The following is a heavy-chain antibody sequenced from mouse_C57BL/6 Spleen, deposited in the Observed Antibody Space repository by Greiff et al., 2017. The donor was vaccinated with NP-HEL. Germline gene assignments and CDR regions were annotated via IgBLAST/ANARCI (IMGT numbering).Heavy chain of an antibody. CDR1: GYTFTDYY. V-gene: IGHV1-26*01. D-gene: IGHD1-1*01. CDR3: ARSLITTVVAGYFDV. J-gene: IGHJ1*03. CDR2: INPNNGGT. Sequence: VQLQQSGPELVKPGASVKISCKASGYTFTDYYMNWVKQSHGKSLEWIGDINPNNGGTSYNQKFKGKATLTVDKSSSTAYMELRSLTSEDSAVYYCARSLITTVVAGYFDVWGTGTTVTVSS.